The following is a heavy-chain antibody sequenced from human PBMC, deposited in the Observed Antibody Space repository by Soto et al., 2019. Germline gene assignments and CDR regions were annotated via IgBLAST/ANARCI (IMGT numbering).Heavy chain of an antibody. CDR1: GGSFSGYY. D-gene: IGHD3-3*01. V-gene: IGHV4-34*01. CDR3: ARGDTYYDFWSGYYGPYYYSGMDG. J-gene: IGHJ6*02. Sequence: SETLSLTCAVYGGSFSGYYWSWIRQPPGKGLEWIGEINHSGSTNYNPSLKSRVTISVDTSKNQFSLKLSSVTAADTAVYYCARGDTYYDFWSGYYGPYYYSGMDGWGQGTTVTVSS. CDR2: INHSGST.